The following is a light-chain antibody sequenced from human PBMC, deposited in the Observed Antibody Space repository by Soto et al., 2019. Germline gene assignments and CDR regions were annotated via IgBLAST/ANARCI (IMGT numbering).Light chain of an antibody. J-gene: IGKJ4*01. V-gene: IGKV1-39*01. CDR1: QSIINY. Sequence: EIQMTQSPSSLSASVGDSVSITCRASQSIINYLNWYQHQPGKAPKLLIYAASSLQSGVPSRFSGSGSGTDFALTISSLQPEDFATYYCQQSYSTPLTFGGGTKVDIK. CDR3: QQSYSTPLT. CDR2: AAS.